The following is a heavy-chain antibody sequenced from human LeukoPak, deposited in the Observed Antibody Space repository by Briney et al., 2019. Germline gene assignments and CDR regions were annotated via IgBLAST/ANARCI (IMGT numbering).Heavy chain of an antibody. V-gene: IGHV4-59*01. CDR2: IYYSGST. CDR1: GGSISSYY. D-gene: IGHD6-13*01. CDR3: ARGVAYSSSWYFAPRRETVNWFDP. Sequence: SETLSLTCTVSGGSISSYYWSWIRQPPGKGLEWIGYIYYSGSTNYNPSLKSRVTISVDTSKNQFSLKLSSVTAADTAVYYCARGVAYSSSWYFAPRRETVNWFDPWGQGTLVTVSS. J-gene: IGHJ5*02.